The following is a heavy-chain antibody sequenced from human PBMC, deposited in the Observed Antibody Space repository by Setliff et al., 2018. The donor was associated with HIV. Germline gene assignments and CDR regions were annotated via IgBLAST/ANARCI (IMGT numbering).Heavy chain of an antibody. Sequence: PSETLSLTCTVSGGSISSGSYYWSWIRQTPGKGLERIGGIDHSGGTKYNPSLKSRVTISLDTSKNQFSLKLSSVTAADTAVYYCARARFWSGYYTGDNYYYMDVWGKGTTVTV. V-gene: IGHV4-39*07. CDR2: IDHSGGT. J-gene: IGHJ6*03. D-gene: IGHD3-3*01. CDR1: GGSISSGSYY. CDR3: ARARFWSGYYTGDNYYYMDV.